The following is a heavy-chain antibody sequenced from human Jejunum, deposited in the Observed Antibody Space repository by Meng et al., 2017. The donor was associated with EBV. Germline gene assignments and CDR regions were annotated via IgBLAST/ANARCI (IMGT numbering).Heavy chain of an antibody. CDR2: VTPILSTT. CDR3: LTSLVCN. D-gene: IGHD2-8*01. Sequence: VKEGAALEKPWSTVTVSCKAYGDIFKNCRFPWEGQDPRQRVECIGGVTPILSTTNCAQNFQSRVTISAADSTRTAYMELGSLVYDYTAVYYCLTSLVCNWGQGTLVTVSS. J-gene: IGHJ1*01. V-gene: IGHV1-69*01. CDR1: GDIFKNCR.